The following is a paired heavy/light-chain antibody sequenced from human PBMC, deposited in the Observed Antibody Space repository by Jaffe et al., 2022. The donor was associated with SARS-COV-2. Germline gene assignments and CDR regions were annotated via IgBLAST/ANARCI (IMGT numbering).Light chain of an antibody. CDR3: QQSYSAPWT. J-gene: IGKJ1*01. V-gene: IGKV1-39*01. CDR2: GAS. Sequence: DIQMTQSPSSLSASVGDRVTITCRASRSIGTYLNWYQQKPGKAPNLLIYGASVLESGVPSRFSGGGSGTDFTLTITSLQPEDFATYCCQQSYSAPWTFGRGTKVEIK. CDR1: RSIGTY.
Heavy chain of an antibody. J-gene: IGHJ4*02. CDR3: ARAINWNDGYFDY. V-gene: IGHV4-4*07. D-gene: IGHD1-1*01. CDR2: MYTSGST. CDR1: GDSINNYY. Sequence: QVQLQESGPGLVKPSESLSLTCTVSGDSINNYYWNWIRQPAGKGLEWIGRMYTSGSTDYNPSLASRVTMSEDTSKNQFSLKLSSVTAADTAVYYCARAINWNDGYFDYWGQGIPVTVSS.